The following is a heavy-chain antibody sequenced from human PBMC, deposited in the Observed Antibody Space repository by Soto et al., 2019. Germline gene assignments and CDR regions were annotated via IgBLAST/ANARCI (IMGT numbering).Heavy chain of an antibody. D-gene: IGHD5-12*01. Sequence: QVQLQESGPGLVKPSQTLSLTCNVSGVSIGSGDYYWSWIRQPPGKGLEWIGYIYISGTTYYNPSLKTRRTISLDTSRNVFSLTLRSVTAADTAVYYCARVPPPYSFSYDDWGQGTLVTVSS. CDR3: ARVPPPYSFSYDD. J-gene: IGHJ4*02. V-gene: IGHV4-30-4*01. CDR2: IYISGTT. CDR1: GVSIGSGDYY.